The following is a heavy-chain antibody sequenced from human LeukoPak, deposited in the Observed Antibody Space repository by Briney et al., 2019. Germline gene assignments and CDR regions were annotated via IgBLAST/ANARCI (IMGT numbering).Heavy chain of an antibody. CDR1: GFTFSSYA. Sequence: GGSLRLSCAASGFTFSSYAMSWVRQAPGKGLEWVSAISGGGGGTFYADSVKGRFTISRDNSKNTLYLQMNSLRAEDTAVYYCAKDLGGKPYYYYGMDVWGQGTTVTVSS. V-gene: IGHV3-23*01. J-gene: IGHJ6*02. CDR2: ISGGGGGT. CDR3: AKDLGGKPYYYYGMDV.